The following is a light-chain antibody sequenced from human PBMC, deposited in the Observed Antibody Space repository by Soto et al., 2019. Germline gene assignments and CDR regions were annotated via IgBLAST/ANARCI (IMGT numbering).Light chain of an antibody. V-gene: IGLV2-14*01. CDR2: EVS. Sequence: QSALTQPASVSGSPGQSITISCTGTSSDVGGYNYVSWYQQHPGKAPKLMIYEVSNRPSGVSNRFSGSKSGNTASLTISGLQVEDEADYYCSSYTSSSTLFVFGTGTKVTVL. CDR3: SSYTSSSTLFV. CDR1: SSDVGGYNY. J-gene: IGLJ1*01.